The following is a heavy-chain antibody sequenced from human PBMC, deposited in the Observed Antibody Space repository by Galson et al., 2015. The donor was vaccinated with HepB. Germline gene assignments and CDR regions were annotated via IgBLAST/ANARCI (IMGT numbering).Heavy chain of an antibody. CDR1: GFTFSSYW. V-gene: IGHV3-7*03. D-gene: IGHD3-9*01. Sequence: SLRLSCAASGFTFSSYWMSWVRQAPGKGLEWVANIKQDGSEKYYVDSVKGRFTISRDNAKNSLYLQMNSLRAEDTAVYYCARYPVLRYFDWLPGWFDPWGQGTLVTVSS. J-gene: IGHJ5*02. CDR2: IKQDGSEK. CDR3: ARYPVLRYFDWLPGWFDP.